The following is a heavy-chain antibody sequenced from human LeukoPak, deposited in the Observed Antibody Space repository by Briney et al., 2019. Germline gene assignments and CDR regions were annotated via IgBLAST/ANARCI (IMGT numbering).Heavy chain of an antibody. Sequence: RASVKVSCKASGYTFTSYDINWVRQATGQGLEWMGWMNPNSGNTGYAQKFQGRVTMTRNTSISTAYMELSSLRSEDTAVYYCARGRHDSSGYCYWGQGTLVTVSS. J-gene: IGHJ4*02. D-gene: IGHD3-22*01. CDR1: GYTFTSYD. V-gene: IGHV1-8*01. CDR3: ARGRHDSSGYCY. CDR2: MNPNSGNT.